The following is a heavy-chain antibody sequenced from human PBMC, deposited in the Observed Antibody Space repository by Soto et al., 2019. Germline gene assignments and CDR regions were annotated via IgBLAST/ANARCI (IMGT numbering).Heavy chain of an antibody. J-gene: IGHJ6*02. CDR3: ASSWQQNGMDV. D-gene: IGHD6-13*01. Sequence: EVPLVESGGGLVQPGGSLRLSCAASGFTFSSYWMHWVRQAPGKGLVWVSRINSDGSSTSYADSVKGRSTISRDNAKNTRYLQMNSLRAEDTAVYYCASSWQQNGMDVWGQGTTVTVSS. CDR2: INSDGSST. CDR1: GFTFSSYW. V-gene: IGHV3-74*01.